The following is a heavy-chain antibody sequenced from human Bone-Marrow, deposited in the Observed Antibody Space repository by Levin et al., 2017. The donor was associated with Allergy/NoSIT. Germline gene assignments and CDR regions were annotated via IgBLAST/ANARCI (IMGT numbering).Heavy chain of an antibody. J-gene: IGHJ6*02. D-gene: IGHD4-17*01. Sequence: GGSLRLSCAASGFHFNNYGMHWVRQPPGKGLEWVALIWHDGSSTFYSDSLRGRLTVSRANSKNTVFLQINSLRAEDTALYYWVKDKWPTVTTNWDYHGMDVWGQGTTVTVS. CDR1: GFHFNNYG. V-gene: IGHV3-33*06. CDR2: IWHDGSST. CDR3: VKDKWPTVTTNWDYHGMDV.